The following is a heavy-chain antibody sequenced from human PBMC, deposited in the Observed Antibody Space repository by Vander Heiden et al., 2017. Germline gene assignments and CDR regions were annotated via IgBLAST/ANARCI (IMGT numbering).Heavy chain of an antibody. J-gene: IGHJ4*02. V-gene: IGHV4-30-2*01. CDR1: GASIISGGSS. D-gene: IGHD3-10*01. CDR3: ARGRGSLGVPEDY. CDR2: IYHSGST. Sequence: QLQLQESGSGLVKPSQTLSLTSAGSGASIISGGSSWSWIWRPPAKGLEWIGYIYHSGSTYYNPALKSRVTISVDRSKNQFSLKLSSVTAADTAVYYCARGRGSLGVPEDYWGQGTLVTVSS.